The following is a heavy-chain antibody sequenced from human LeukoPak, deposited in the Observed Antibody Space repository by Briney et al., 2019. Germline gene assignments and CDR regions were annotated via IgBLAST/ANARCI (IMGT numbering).Heavy chain of an antibody. J-gene: IGHJ4*02. CDR1: GYTFTSYD. CDR2: MNPNSGNT. D-gene: IGHD3-22*01. Sequence: ASVKVSCKASGYTFTSYDINWVRQASGQGLEWMGWMNPNSGNTGYAQKFQGRVTMTRSTLITTAYMELSSLRSEDTAMYYCARVEENSGYSHIYWGQGTLVTVSS. CDR3: ARVEENSGYSHIY. V-gene: IGHV1-8*02.